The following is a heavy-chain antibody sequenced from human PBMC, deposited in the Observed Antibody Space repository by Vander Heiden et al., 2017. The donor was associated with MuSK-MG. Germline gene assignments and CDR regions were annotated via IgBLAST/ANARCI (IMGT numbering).Heavy chain of an antibody. CDR2: IIPIFGIA. Sequence: QVQLVQSGAEVKKPGSSVKVSCKASGGTFSSYAISWVRQAPGQGLEWMGGIIPIFGIANYAQKFQGRVTITADKSTSTAYMELSSLRSEDTAVYYCARGNDEGYDSSGYYSHGLSLYGMDVWGQGTTVTVSS. J-gene: IGHJ6*02. CDR1: GGTFSSYA. CDR3: ARGNDEGYDSSGYYSHGLSLYGMDV. D-gene: IGHD3-22*01. V-gene: IGHV1-69*17.